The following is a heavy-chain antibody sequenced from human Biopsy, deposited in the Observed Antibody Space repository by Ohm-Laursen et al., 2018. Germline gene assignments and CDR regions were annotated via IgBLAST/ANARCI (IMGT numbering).Heavy chain of an antibody. CDR1: GGSFTGHY. Sequence: SDTLSLTCTVSGGSFTGHYWSWIRQPPGKGLEWIGHISYTGYTSYNASLKSRVTISVDTSRNHFSLRLSSLTAADTAVYYCAGGSNDFGGLYFPRWGQGTLLTVPS. CDR3: AGGSNDFGGLYFPR. D-gene: IGHD4-23*01. J-gene: IGHJ4*02. CDR2: ISYTGYT. V-gene: IGHV4-59*11.